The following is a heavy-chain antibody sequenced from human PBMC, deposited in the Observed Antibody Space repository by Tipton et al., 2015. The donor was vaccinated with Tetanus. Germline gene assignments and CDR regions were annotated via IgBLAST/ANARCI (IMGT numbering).Heavy chain of an antibody. D-gene: IGHD4-11*01. V-gene: IGHV5-10-1*01. J-gene: IGHJ6*02. CDR3: ARRNTPKPYYYGMDV. CDR1: GYSFTTYW. CDR2: IDPSDSST. Sequence: QLVQSGAEVKKPGESLTISCKGSGYSFTTYWISWVRQMPGKGLEWMGRIDPSDSSTNYSPSFQGHVTISVDKSSSTAYLQWSSLKASAAAIYYWARRNTPKPYYYGMDVWGQGTTVTVSS.